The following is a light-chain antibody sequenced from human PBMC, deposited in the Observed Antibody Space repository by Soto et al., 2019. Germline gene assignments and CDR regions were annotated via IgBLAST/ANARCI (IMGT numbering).Light chain of an antibody. V-gene: IGKV3-20*01. CDR3: QQYGSSLYT. J-gene: IGKJ2*01. CDR1: QSISSIF. CDR2: GAS. Sequence: EIVLTQSPGTLSLSPGERATLSCRASQSISSIFLAWYQQKPGQAPRLLIYGASSRATGIPDRFTGSGSGTDFTLTISRLEPEDFAVYYCQQYGSSLYTFGQGTELEIK.